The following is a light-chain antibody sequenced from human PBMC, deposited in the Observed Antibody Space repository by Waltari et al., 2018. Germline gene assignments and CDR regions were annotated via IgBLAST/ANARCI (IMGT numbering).Light chain of an antibody. V-gene: IGLV2-23*02. CDR1: SRDVGSFHL. CDR2: EVN. CDR3: CSYAGSTSYVV. Sequence: QSALTQPASVSGSPGHSLTIPCPGTSRDVGSFHLVPCYQLLPGKAPKLLISEVNKRPSGVSNRFFGSKSGITASLTISGLQTGDEADYYCCSYAGSTSYVVFGGGTKLTVL. J-gene: IGLJ2*01.